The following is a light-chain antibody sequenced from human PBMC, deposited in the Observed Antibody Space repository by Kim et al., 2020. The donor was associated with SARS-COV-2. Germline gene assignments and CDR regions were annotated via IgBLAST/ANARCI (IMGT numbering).Light chain of an antibody. Sequence: ELTQPPSVSVSPGQTASITCSGDKLGDKYACWYQQKPGQSPVLVIYQDNRRPSGIPERFSGSNSGNTATLTISGTQAMDEADYYCQAWDSSTGVFGGG. CDR3: QAWDSSTGV. CDR1: KLGDKY. J-gene: IGLJ2*01. V-gene: IGLV3-1*01. CDR2: QDN.